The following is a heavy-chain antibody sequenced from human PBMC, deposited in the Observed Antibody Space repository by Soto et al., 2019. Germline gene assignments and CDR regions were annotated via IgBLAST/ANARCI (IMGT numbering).Heavy chain of an antibody. V-gene: IGHV1-69*01. J-gene: IGHJ5*02. CDR3: AREDDTTGHYSWFDP. CDR2: FVPMFGSA. D-gene: IGHD3-9*01. CDR1: GTTFDSFT. Sequence: QVLLVQSGAEVKNPGSSVKVSCKPSGTTFDSFTFNWVRQAPGQGLEWMGGFVPMFGSASIAQRFQGRDRITADASTGTGYMELSDLRSEDTAIYYCAREDDTTGHYSWFDPWGPGTLVTVSS.